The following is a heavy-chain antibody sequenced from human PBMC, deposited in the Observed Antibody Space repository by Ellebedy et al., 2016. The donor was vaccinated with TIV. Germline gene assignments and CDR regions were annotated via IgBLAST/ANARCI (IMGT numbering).Heavy chain of an antibody. CDR3: AHTKWFGNYPSAYHFDY. CDR1: GFSIPTETLG. Sequence: SGPTLVKPTQTLTLTCTFSGFSIPTETLGVAWIRQPPGKSPEWLAVVSWDSEKRYRPSLKSRLTLTKDTSKSHVVLTMTDMDPVDTGTYYRAHTKWFGNYPSAYHFDYWGPGTLVTVSS. J-gene: IGHJ4*02. D-gene: IGHD3-10*01. CDR2: VSWDSEK. V-gene: IGHV2-5*02.